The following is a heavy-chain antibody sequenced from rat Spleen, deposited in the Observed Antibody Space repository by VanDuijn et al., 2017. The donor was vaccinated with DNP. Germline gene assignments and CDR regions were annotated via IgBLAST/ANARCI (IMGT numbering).Heavy chain of an antibody. CDR1: EFTFNYYW. D-gene: IGHD1-1*01. J-gene: IGHJ3*01. CDR2: ITTSGDNT. CDR3: AIYFFSGDNWFAY. V-gene: IGHV5-31*01. Sequence: EVQLVESGGDLVQPGRSLKLSCVASEFTFNYYWMTWFRQVPGKGLEWVASITTSGDNTYYPDSVRGRFTISRDNAKNTLYLQMHSLRSEYTATYYCAIYFFSGDNWFAYWGQGTLVTVSS.